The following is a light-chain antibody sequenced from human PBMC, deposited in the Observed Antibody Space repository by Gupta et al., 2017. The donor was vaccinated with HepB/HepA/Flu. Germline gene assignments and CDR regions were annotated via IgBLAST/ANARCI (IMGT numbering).Light chain of an antibody. CDR1: QNVDNR. J-gene: IGKJ1*01. Sequence: DTQMTQSPSTLSASVGDRVTITCRASQNVDNRLAWYQQRPGKALNLLIYQASNLESGVPSRFSGSGSGTDFALTISSLQPDDFAAYYCQQYKSSPTFGLGTKVEIK. CDR3: QQYKSSPT. V-gene: IGKV1-5*03. CDR2: QAS.